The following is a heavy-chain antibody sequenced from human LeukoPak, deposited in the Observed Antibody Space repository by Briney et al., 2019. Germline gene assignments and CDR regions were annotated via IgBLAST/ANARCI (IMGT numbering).Heavy chain of an antibody. Sequence: PSETLSLTCTVSGGSISSSSYYWGWIRQPPGKGLEWIGSIYYSGSTYYNPSLKSRVTISVDTSKNQFSLKLSSVTAADTAVYYCARDILAVWPPWGYFDYWGQGTLVTVSS. V-gene: IGHV4-39*07. CDR2: IYYSGST. CDR1: GGSISSSSYY. D-gene: IGHD7-27*01. J-gene: IGHJ4*02. CDR3: ARDILAVWPPWGYFDY.